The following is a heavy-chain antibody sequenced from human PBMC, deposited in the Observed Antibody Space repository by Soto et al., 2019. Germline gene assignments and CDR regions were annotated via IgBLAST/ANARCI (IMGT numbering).Heavy chain of an antibody. D-gene: IGHD1-7*01. Sequence: GAPMQVSPQGFGDTFRRYGINWVGEGTGHGPGGEGGVNPNSGNTGYAQKFQGRVTMTRNTSIRTAYMELSSLRSEDTAVYYCARDLVSSNWNYDSTLTHDAFDIWGQGTMVTVSS. CDR3: ARDLVSSNWNYDSTLTHDAFDI. CDR1: GDTFRRYG. J-gene: IGHJ3*02. V-gene: IGHV1-8*01. CDR2: VNPNSGNT.